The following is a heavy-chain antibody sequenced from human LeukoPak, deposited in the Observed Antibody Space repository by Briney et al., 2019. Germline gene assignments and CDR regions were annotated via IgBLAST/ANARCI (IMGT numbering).Heavy chain of an antibody. CDR1: GYTFTDYF. CDR2: IIADSGGA. V-gene: IGHV1-2*02. Sequence: ASVKVSCKASGYTFTDYFIHWVRQAPGQGPEWMGWIIADSGGANYAQKFQGRVTMTRDTSISTAYMEPRRLRSDDTAVYYCATITLVRGVTRFNEYFQHWGQGTLVTVSS. CDR3: ATITLVRGVTRFNEYFQH. J-gene: IGHJ1*01. D-gene: IGHD3-10*01.